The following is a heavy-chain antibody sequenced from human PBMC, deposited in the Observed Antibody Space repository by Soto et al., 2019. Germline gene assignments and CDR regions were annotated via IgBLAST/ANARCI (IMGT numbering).Heavy chain of an antibody. J-gene: IGHJ6*02. CDR1: GFTFSSYA. CDR2: ISGSGGST. D-gene: IGHD2-2*02. Sequence: PGGSLRLSCAASGFTFSSYAMSWVRQAPGKGLEWVSAISGSGGSTYYADSVKGRFTISRDNSKNTLYLQMNSLRAEDTAVYYCAKFNPYLDCSSTSCYIGPTSYGMDVWGQGTTVTVSS. CDR3: AKFNPYLDCSSTSCYIGPTSYGMDV. V-gene: IGHV3-23*01.